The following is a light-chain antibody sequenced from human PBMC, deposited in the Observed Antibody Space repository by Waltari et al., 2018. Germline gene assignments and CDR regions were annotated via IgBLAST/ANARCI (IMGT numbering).Light chain of an antibody. Sequence: SYDLTQPPSVSVSPGQTVRITCSGDALPKQYADWYQQKAGQAPVLVIHKDSDRPSGIPERFSGSNSGTTVTLTISGVQAEDEADYYCQSADSSGTYIVFGGGTKLTVL. V-gene: IGLV3-25*03. CDR2: KDS. CDR1: ALPKQY. J-gene: IGLJ2*01. CDR3: QSADSSGTYIV.